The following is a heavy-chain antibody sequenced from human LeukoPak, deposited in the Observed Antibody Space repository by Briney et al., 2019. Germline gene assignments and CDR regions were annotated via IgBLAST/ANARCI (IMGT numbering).Heavy chain of an antibody. Sequence: SETLSLTCTVSGGSITSTYWSWIRQPPGKGLELIGFFYYSGSTYYNPSLKSRVTISLDTSKNQFSLKMTAVTAADTAVYYCARARYGSTSCPYYFDYWGPGTLVTVSS. CDR1: GGSITSTY. CDR3: ARARYGSTSCPYYFDY. D-gene: IGHD2-2*01. CDR2: FYYSGST. V-gene: IGHV4-59*01. J-gene: IGHJ4*02.